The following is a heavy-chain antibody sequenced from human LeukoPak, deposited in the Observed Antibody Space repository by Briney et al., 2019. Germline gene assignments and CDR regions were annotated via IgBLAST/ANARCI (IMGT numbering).Heavy chain of an antibody. D-gene: IGHD5-24*01. J-gene: IGHJ3*02. CDR1: GFTFSSYS. Sequence: GGSLRLSCAASGFTFSSYSMNWVRQAPGKGLEWISSISSSSSYIYYADSVKGRFTISRDNAKNSLYLQMNSLRAEDTAVYYCARDLDGYNAFDIWGQGTMVTVSS. CDR3: ARDLDGYNAFDI. CDR2: ISSSSSYI. V-gene: IGHV3-21*01.